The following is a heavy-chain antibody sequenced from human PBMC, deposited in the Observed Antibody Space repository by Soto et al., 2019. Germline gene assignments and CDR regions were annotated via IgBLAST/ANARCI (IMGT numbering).Heavy chain of an antibody. CDR1: GASMSSGGYY. D-gene: IGHD6-6*01. CDR2: IYYSGST. Sequence: PSETLSLSCTVSGASMSSGGYYWTWIRQSPGKGLEWIGYIYYSGSTYYNPSLESRVAISLDMSRSQFSLTLHSVTAADTAIYYCARDRHNNFFDPWGQGTLVTVS. V-gene: IGHV4-31*03. J-gene: IGHJ5*02. CDR3: ARDRHNNFFDP.